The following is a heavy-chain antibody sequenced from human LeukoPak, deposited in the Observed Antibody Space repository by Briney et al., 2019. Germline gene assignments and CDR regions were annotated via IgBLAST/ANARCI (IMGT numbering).Heavy chain of an antibody. J-gene: IGHJ4*02. V-gene: IGHV3-23*01. D-gene: IGHD4-23*01. CDR1: GFTFSSYA. CDR2: ISGSGGST. CDR3: AKDWRRGNSHC. Sequence: GGSLRLSCAASGFTFSSYAMSWVRQASGKGLEWVSAISGSGGSTYYADSVKGRFTITRDNSKNTLYLQMNSLRAEDTAVYYCAKDWRRGNSHCWGQGTLVTVSS.